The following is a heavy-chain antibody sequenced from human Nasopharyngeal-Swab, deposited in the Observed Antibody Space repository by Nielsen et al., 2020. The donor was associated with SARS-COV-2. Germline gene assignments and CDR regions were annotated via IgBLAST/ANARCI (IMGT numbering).Heavy chain of an antibody. CDR2: IYTSGST. D-gene: IGHD1-26*01. Sequence: SETLSLICTVSGGSISSGSYYWSWIRQPAGKGLEWIGRIYTSGSTNYNPSLKSRVTISVDTSKNQFSLKLSSVTAADTAVYYCARGRWDRYYYGIDVWGQGTTVTVSS. J-gene: IGHJ6*02. CDR3: ARGRWDRYYYGIDV. CDR1: GGSISSGSYY. V-gene: IGHV4-61*02.